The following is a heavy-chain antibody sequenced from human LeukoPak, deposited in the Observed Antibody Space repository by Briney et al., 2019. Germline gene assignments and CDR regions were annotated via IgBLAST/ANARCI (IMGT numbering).Heavy chain of an antibody. Sequence: GGSLRLSCAASGFTFSSYWMHWVRQAPGKGLVWVSRINTDGSSTNYADSVKGRFTISRDNAKNTLYLQMNSLRAEDTAVYYCARGGGYYSPFDYWGQGTLVTVSS. CDR3: ARGGGYYSPFDY. CDR2: INTDGSST. D-gene: IGHD2-21*01. CDR1: GFTFSSYW. V-gene: IGHV3-74*01. J-gene: IGHJ4*02.